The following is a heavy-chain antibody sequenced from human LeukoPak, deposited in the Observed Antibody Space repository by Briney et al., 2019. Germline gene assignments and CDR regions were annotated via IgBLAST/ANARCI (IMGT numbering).Heavy chain of an antibody. CDR3: ARVVLSVVVVPDRPSNYYYYYMDV. D-gene: IGHD2-2*01. J-gene: IGHJ6*03. Sequence: GGSLRLSCAASGFTFSSYSMNWVRQAPGKGLEWVSSISSSSSYIYYADSVKGRFTISRDNAKNSLYLQMNSLRAEDTAVYYCARVVLSVVVVPDRPSNYYYYYMDVWGKGTTVTVSS. V-gene: IGHV3-21*01. CDR1: GFTFSSYS. CDR2: ISSSSSYI.